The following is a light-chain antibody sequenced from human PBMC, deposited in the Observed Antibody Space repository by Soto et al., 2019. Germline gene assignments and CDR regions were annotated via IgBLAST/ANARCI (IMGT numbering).Light chain of an antibody. CDR2: GAS. CDR3: QQYCITGLT. CDR1: QSVSSSY. V-gene: IGKV3-20*01. Sequence: EIVLTQSPGTLSLSPGERATLSCRASQSVSSSYLSWYQQKPGQAPRLLIYGASSRATGIPDRFSGSGSGKDFTLTISRLEPEDFAVYYCQQYCITGLTFGGGTKVEIK. J-gene: IGKJ4*01.